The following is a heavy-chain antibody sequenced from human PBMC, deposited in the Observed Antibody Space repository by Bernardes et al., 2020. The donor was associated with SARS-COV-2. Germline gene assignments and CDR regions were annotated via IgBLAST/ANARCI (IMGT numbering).Heavy chain of an antibody. CDR3: ARDSLAAAGRYYYYGMDV. D-gene: IGHD6-13*01. CDR2: IKQDGSEK. V-gene: IGHV3-7*01. Sequence: GGSLRLSCAASGFTFSSYWMSWVRQAPGKGLEWVANIKQDGSEKYYVDSVKGRFTISRDNAKNSLYLQMNSLRAEDTAVYYCARDSLAAAGRYYYYGMDVWGQGTTVTVSS. CDR1: GFTFSSYW. J-gene: IGHJ6*02.